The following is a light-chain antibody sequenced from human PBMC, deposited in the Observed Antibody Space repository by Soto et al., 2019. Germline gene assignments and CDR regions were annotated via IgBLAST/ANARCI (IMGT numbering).Light chain of an antibody. CDR3: ATWDLTLSAGVL. CDR2: DDH. Sequence: QSVLTQPPSVSAAPGQSVSISCSGGSSNIGKNSVSWYQQLPATAPKLLIYDDHQRPSGIPYRFSASKSGTSATLDITGLQPADEADSYCATWDLTLSAGVLFGGGTKLTVL. CDR1: SSNIGKNS. V-gene: IGLV1-51*01. J-gene: IGLJ2*01.